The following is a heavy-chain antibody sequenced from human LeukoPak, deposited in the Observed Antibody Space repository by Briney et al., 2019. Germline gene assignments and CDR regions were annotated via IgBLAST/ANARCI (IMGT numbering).Heavy chain of an antibody. D-gene: IGHD2-15*01. V-gene: IGHV4-30-2*01. CDR3: ARQNRGGAFRVAATHYYGMDV. Sequence: SETLSLTCTVSGGSISSGGYYWSWIRQPPGKGLEWIGYIYHSGSTYYNPSLKSRVAISVDRSKNQFSLKLSSVTAADTAVYYCARQNRGGAFRVAATHYYGMDVWGQGTTVTVSS. CDR2: IYHSGST. CDR1: GGSISSGGYY. J-gene: IGHJ6*02.